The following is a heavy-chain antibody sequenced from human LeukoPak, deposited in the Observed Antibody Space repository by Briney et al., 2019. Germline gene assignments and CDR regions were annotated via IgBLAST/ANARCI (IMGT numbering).Heavy chain of an antibody. V-gene: IGHV3-23*01. CDR2: ISGSGGST. D-gene: IGHD3-10*01. J-gene: IGHJ4*02. CDR3: AKRGYGSGSYYNDAYVDY. CDR1: GFTFSSYA. Sequence: GGSLRLSCAASGFTFSSYAMSWARQAPGKGLEWVSAISGSGGSTYYADSVKGRFTISRDNSKNTLYLQMNSLRAEDTAVYYCAKRGYGSGSYYNDAYVDYWGQGTLVTVSS.